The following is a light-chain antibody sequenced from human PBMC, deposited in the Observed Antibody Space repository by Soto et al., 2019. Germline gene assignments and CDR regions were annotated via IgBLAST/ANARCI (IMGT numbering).Light chain of an antibody. V-gene: IGKV3-11*01. J-gene: IGKJ2*01. CDR2: DTS. CDR3: QHRSNWPPMYT. Sequence: EIVLTQSPATLSLSPGERATLSCRASQSVGGFLAWYQQKSGQAPRLLIHDTSKRATGIPARFSGSGSGTDVTLTISSLESEDFAMYHCQHRSNWPPMYTFGQGTKLEIK. CDR1: QSVGGF.